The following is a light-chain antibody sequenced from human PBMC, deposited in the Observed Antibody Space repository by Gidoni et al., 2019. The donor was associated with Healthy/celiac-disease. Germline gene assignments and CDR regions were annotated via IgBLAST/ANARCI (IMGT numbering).Light chain of an antibody. Sequence: EIVLTQSPGTLSLSPGERATLSCRASQSVSSSYLAWSQQKPGQAPRLLIYGASSRATGIPDRFSCSGSGTDFTLTISRLEPEDFAVYYCQQYGSSPRTFGQGTKVEIK. V-gene: IGKV3-20*01. CDR2: GAS. CDR3: QQYGSSPRT. J-gene: IGKJ1*01. CDR1: QSVSSSY.